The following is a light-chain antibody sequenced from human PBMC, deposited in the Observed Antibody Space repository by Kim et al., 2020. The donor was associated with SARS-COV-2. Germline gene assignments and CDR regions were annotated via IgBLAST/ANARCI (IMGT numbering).Light chain of an antibody. CDR3: QQYHNSFT. J-gene: IGKJ3*01. CDR2: GVS. V-gene: IGKV3-20*01. CDR1: QSISSTY. Sequence: EVVLTQSPGTLSLSPGETATLSCRASQSISSTYVAWYQHKPGQAPRLLIYGVSSRATGVPGRFSGSGSGTEFTLTISRLEPEDFAVYYCQQYHNSFTFGPGTKLEI.